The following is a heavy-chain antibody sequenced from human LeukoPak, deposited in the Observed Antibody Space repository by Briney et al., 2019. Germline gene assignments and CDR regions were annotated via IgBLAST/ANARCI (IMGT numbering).Heavy chain of an antibody. CDR2: ISWNSGNI. V-gene: IGHV3-9*01. CDR3: AKGDSIAAAGTELDY. Sequence: GGSLRLSCAASGFTFDDYAMHWVRQAPGKGLEWVSGISWNSGNIDYADSVKGRFTISRDNSKNTLYLQMNSLRAEDTAVYYCAKGDSIAAAGTELDYWGQGTLVTVSS. D-gene: IGHD6-13*01. CDR1: GFTFDDYA. J-gene: IGHJ4*02.